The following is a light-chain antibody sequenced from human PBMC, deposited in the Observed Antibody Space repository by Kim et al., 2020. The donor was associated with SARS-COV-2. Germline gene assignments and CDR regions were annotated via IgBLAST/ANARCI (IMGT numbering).Light chain of an antibody. CDR1: RTVLSISNNKNF. Sequence: RATINGKSSRTVLSISNNKNFLAWYQQKPGQPPKLLMYWASTREVGVPDRFSGSGSATDFTLTINSLQPEDVAVYYCHQYYGYPYTFGGGTKLEIK. J-gene: IGKJ4*01. V-gene: IGKV4-1*01. CDR3: HQYYGYPYT. CDR2: WAS.